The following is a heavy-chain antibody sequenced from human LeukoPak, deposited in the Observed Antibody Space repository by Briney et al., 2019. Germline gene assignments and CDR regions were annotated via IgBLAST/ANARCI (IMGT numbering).Heavy chain of an antibody. J-gene: IGHJ3*02. CDR1: GGSISSGSYY. V-gene: IGHV4-61*02. D-gene: IGHD6-6*01. CDR2: IYTSGST. CDR3: ARFSIAARPGAFDI. Sequence: SQTLSLTCTVSGGSISSGSYYWIWLRQPAGKELDWIGRIYTSGSTNYNPSLKSRVTISVDTSKNQFSLKLSSVTAADTVVYYCARFSIAARPGAFDIWGQGTMVTVSS.